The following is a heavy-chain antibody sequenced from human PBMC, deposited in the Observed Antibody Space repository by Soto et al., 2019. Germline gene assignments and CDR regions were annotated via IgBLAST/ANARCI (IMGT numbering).Heavy chain of an antibody. V-gene: IGHV1-58*02. J-gene: IGHJ4*02. CDR2: IVVGSGNT. D-gene: IGHD6-19*01. CDR3: AAGGRSSGPVDY. CDR1: GFTFTSSA. Sequence: EASVKVSCKASGFTFTSSAMQWVRQARGQRLEWIGWIVVGSGNTNYAQKFQERVTITRDMSTSTAYMELSSLRSEDTAVYYCAAGGRSSGPVDYWGQGTLVTVSS.